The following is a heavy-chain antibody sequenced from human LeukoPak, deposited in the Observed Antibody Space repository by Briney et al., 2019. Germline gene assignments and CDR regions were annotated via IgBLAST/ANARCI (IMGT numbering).Heavy chain of an antibody. Sequence: PSETLSLTCAVYGGSFSGYYWSWIRQPPGKGLEWIGEINHSGSTNYNPSLKSRVTISVDTSKNQFSLKLSSVTAADTAVYYCARVRVLWFGELLNYFDYWGQGTLVTVSS. CDR3: ARVRVLWFGELLNYFDY. CDR2: INHSGST. CDR1: GGSFSGYY. V-gene: IGHV4-34*01. J-gene: IGHJ4*02. D-gene: IGHD3-10*01.